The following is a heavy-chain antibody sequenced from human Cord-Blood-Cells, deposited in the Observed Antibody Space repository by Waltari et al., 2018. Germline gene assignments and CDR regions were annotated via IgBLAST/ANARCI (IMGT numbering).Heavy chain of an antibody. D-gene: IGHD7-27*01. CDR3: ARAGDPPLYYFDY. V-gene: IGHV1-8*03. J-gene: IGHJ4*02. CDR2: MNPNSGNT. CDR1: GYTLPSYD. Sequence: QVQPVQSGAEVKKPGASVKVSCKASGYTLPSYDTHWVRQATGQGLEWMGWMNPNSGNTGYAQKFQGRVTITRNTSISTAYMELSSLRSEDTAVYYCARAGDPPLYYFDYWGQGTLVTVSS.